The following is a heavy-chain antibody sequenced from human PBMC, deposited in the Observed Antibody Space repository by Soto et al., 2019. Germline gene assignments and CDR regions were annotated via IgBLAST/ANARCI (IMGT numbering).Heavy chain of an antibody. V-gene: IGHV4-39*01. Sequence: SSETLSLTCTVSGGSISSSSYYWGWIRQPPGKGLEWIGSIYYSGSTYYNPSLKSRVTISVDTSKNQFSLKLSSVTAADTAVYYCATRIAARLMYYYVMDVWGQGTTVTFSS. CDR2: IYYSGST. CDR1: GGSISSSSYY. D-gene: IGHD6-6*01. J-gene: IGHJ6*02. CDR3: ATRIAARLMYYYVMDV.